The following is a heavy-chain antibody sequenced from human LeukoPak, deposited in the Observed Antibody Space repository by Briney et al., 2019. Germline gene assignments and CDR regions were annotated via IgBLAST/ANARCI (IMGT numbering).Heavy chain of an antibody. D-gene: IGHD3-10*01. CDR1: GFTFSSYS. Sequence: GGSLRLSCAASGFTFSSYSMNWVRQAPGKGLEWVSYISSSTSTIYYADSVKGRFTTSRDNAKNSLYLQMNSLRAEDTAVYYCARDLASVGYWGQGTLVTVSS. J-gene: IGHJ4*02. CDR2: ISSSTSTI. CDR3: ARDLASVGY. V-gene: IGHV3-48*01.